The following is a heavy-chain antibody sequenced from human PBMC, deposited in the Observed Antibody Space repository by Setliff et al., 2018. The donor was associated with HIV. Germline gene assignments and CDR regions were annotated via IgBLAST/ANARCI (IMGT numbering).Heavy chain of an antibody. Sequence: SETLSLTCSVSGVSINRTDHYWGWIRQSPGKRLEWIGGVSQSGSTYYNPSLKSRITISVDRSKNLFSLKLISVTAADQGVYYCARVPVAGANWFDPWGRGTLVTVSS. CDR3: ARVPVAGANWFDP. CDR2: VSQSGST. J-gene: IGHJ5*02. V-gene: IGHV4-39*01. D-gene: IGHD2-21*01. CDR1: GVSINRTDHY.